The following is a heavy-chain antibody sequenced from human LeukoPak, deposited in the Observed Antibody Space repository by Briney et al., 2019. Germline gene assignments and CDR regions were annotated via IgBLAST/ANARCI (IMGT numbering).Heavy chain of an antibody. V-gene: IGHV3-23*01. D-gene: IGHD2-15*01. CDR3: ANRGYCSGGSCYN. J-gene: IGHJ4*02. CDR2: IAGSGDRT. Sequence: PGGSLRLSCAASGFTFSSYAMSWVRQAPGKGLEWVSSIAGSGDRTYYTDSVKGRFTISRDNPKNTLYLQMNSLRAEDTAVYYCANRGYCSGGSCYNWGQGTLVTVSS. CDR1: GFTFSSYA.